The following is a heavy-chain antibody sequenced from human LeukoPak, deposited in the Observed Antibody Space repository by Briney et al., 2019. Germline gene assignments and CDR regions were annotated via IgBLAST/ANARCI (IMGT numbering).Heavy chain of an antibody. CDR1: GFTYNNYA. Sequence: GGSLRLFCAASGFTYNNYAMSWLRQAPGKGLEWVSAISGGGCPTYYGDSVKGRFTIPRENSENTLYLKMNSMRAEDAAVYFWAKNSGYCWQYFIDYWGEGTVITV. D-gene: IGHD2-21*02. V-gene: IGHV3-23*01. CDR2: ISGGGCPT. J-gene: IGHJ4*02. CDR3: AKNSGYCWQYFIDY.